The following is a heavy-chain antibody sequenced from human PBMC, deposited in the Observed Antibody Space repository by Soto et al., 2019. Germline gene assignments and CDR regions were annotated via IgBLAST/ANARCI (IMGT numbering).Heavy chain of an antibody. CDR3: ARENSSSSYAFDI. CDR2: IYYSGST. CDR1: GGSISSGGYY. Sequence: SETLSLTCTVSGGSISSGGYYWSWIRQHPGKGLEWIGYIYYSGSTYYNPSLKSRVTISVDTSKNQFSLKLSSVTAADTAVYYCARENSSSSYAFDIWGQGTMVTVSS. D-gene: IGHD6-6*01. J-gene: IGHJ3*02. V-gene: IGHV4-31*03.